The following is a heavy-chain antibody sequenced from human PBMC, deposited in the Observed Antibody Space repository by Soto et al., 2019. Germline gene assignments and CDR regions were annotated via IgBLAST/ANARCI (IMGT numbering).Heavy chain of an antibody. V-gene: IGHV4-34*01. CDR3: ARGFFSRDVVVTAIDY. Sequence: SETLSLTCAVYGGSFSGYYWSWIRQPPGKGLEWIGEINHSGSTNYNPSLKSRVTISVDTSKNQFSLKLSSVTAADTAVYYCARGFFSRDVVVTAIDYWGKGTLVTVSS. CDR1: GGSFSGYY. CDR2: INHSGST. J-gene: IGHJ4*02. D-gene: IGHD2-21*02.